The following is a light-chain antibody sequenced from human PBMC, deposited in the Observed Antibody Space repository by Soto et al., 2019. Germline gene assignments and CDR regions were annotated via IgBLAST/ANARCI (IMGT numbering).Light chain of an antibody. CDR2: EVS. J-gene: IGLJ1*01. V-gene: IGLV2-14*01. CDR1: SSDIGDYNY. Sequence: QSALTQPASVSGSPGQSITISCTGTSSDIGDYNYVSWYQQHPGKAPKLMIYEVSNRPSGVSNRFSGSKSGNTASLTISGLQAEDEADYYCSSYTNSGTGGYVFGTGTQLTVL. CDR3: SSYTNSGTGGYV.